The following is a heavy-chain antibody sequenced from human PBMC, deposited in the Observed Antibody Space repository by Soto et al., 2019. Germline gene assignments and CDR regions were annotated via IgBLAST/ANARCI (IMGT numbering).Heavy chain of an antibody. V-gene: IGHV1-69*13. D-gene: IGHD1-26*01. CDR1: GGTFSSYA. CDR2: IIPIFGTA. Sequence: SVKVSCKASGGTFSSYAISWVRQAPGQGLEWMGGIIPIFGTANYAQKFQGRVTITADESTSTAYMELSSLRSEDTAVYYRARDPIEGIVGATDNWFDPWGQGPLVTVSS. CDR3: ARDPIEGIVGATDNWFDP. J-gene: IGHJ5*02.